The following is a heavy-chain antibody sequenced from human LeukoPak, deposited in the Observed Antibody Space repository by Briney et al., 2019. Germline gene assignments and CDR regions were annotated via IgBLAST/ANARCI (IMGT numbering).Heavy chain of an antibody. CDR2: ISVSGAST. V-gene: IGHV3-23*01. CDR1: GFTFNIYA. J-gene: IGHJ4*02. CDR3: AKGSSSGWPSRDYFNY. D-gene: IGHD6-19*01. Sequence: GGSLRLSRAASGFTFNIYAMSWVRQAPGKGLDWVSGISVSGASTYYADSVKGRFTISRDNSENTLYLQMNSLRAEDTAVYYCAKGSSSGWPSRDYFNYWGQGTLVTVSS.